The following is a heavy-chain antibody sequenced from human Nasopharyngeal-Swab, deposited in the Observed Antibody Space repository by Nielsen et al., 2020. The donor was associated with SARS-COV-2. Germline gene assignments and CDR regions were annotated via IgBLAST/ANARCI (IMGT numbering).Heavy chain of an antibody. CDR2: ISSSSSYI. Sequence: GESLKISCEASGFTFNNYNFNWVRQAPGRALQWVSSISSSSSYIYYADSVKSRLTISRDKAKNSLYLQMNSLRAEDTAVYYCARDGLDYDFWSAYFMDVWGQGTTVTVSS. CDR1: GFTFNNYN. D-gene: IGHD3-3*01. J-gene: IGHJ6*01. V-gene: IGHV3-21*01. CDR3: ARDGLDYDFWSAYFMDV.